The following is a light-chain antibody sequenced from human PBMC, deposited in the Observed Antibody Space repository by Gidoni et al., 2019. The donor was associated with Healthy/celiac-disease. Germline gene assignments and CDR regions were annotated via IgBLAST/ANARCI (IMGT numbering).Light chain of an antibody. CDR3: SSYTSSSTPVV. CDR2: EVS. J-gene: IGLJ2*01. V-gene: IGLV2-14*01. CDR1: NSDIGGYNY. Sequence: QSALTQPASVSGSPGQSITIACTGTNSDIGGYNYVPWYQQHPGTAPKLLIYEVSNRPSGVSNRFSGSKSDNTASLTISGLQAEDEADYYCSSYTSSSTPVVFGGGTKVTVL.